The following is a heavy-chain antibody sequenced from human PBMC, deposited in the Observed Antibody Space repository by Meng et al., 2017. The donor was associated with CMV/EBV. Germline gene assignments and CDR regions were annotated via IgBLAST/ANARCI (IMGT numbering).Heavy chain of an antibody. CDR1: GGTFSSYA. D-gene: IGHD2-2*01. V-gene: IGHV1-69*05. Sequence: SVKVSCKASGGTFSSYAISWVRQAPGQGLEWMGGIIPIFGTANYAQKFQGRVTITTDESTSTAYMELSSLRDEDTAVYYCVRGSVVVPAAILVYYYYGMDVWGQGTTVTVSS. CDR3: VRGSVVVPAAILVYYYYGMDV. J-gene: IGHJ6*02. CDR2: IIPIFGTA.